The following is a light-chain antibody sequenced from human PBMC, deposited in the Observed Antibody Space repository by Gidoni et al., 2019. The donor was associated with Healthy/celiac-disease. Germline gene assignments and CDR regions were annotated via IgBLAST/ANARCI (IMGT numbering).Light chain of an antibody. CDR2: AAS. J-gene: IGKJ4*01. V-gene: IGKV1-27*01. CDR1: QGISNY. CDR3: QKYNSAPHT. Sequence: DFHLTQSPSSLSASVGDRVTITCRASQGISNYLVWYQQKPGKVPKLLIYAASTLQSGVPSRFSSSGSGTDFTLTISSLQPEDVATYYCQKYNSAPHTFGGGTKVEIK.